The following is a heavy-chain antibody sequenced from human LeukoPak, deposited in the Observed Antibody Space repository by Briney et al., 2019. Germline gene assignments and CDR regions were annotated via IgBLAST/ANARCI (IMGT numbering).Heavy chain of an antibody. D-gene: IGHD6-13*01. CDR3: AREGAAAGTPPFDY. CDR2: IWYHGSNT. CDR1: GLTFTSYA. Sequence: PGRSLLISSAAPGLTFTSYAMHWVRQAPGKHLSSMAVIWYHGSNTYYADPVKGRFTIFRDNSKNTLYLQMNSLRAEDTAVYYCAREGAAAGTPPFDYWGQGTLGTVSS. J-gene: IGHJ4*02. V-gene: IGHV3-33*01.